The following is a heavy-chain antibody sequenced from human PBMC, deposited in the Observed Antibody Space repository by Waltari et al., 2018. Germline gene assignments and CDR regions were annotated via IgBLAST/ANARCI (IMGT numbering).Heavy chain of an antibody. D-gene: IGHD4-17*01. CDR1: GGSISSYY. V-gene: IGHV4-4*07. Sequence: QVQLQESGPGLVKPSETLSLTCTVSGGSISSYYWSWIRQPAGKGLEWIGRIYTSGSTNYNPSPKGRVTMSVDTSKNQFSLKLSSVTAADTAVYYCARMGDYGGNSSPPLFDYWGQGTLVTVSS. CDR2: IYTSGST. CDR3: ARMGDYGGNSSPPLFDY. J-gene: IGHJ4*02.